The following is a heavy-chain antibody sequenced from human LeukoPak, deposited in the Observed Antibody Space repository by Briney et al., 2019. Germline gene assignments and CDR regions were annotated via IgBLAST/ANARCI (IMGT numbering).Heavy chain of an antibody. CDR3: AGSYYDSSGYYAHFDY. CDR2: ISGSGGRT. CDR1: GFTFNNYA. V-gene: IGHV3-23*01. Sequence: GGSLRLSCAASGFTFNNYAMRWVRQAPGKGLEWVSVISGSGGRTYYADSVKGRFTISRDNSKNTLFLQMNSLRAEDTAVYYCAGSYYDSSGYYAHFDYWGQGTLVTVSS. D-gene: IGHD3-22*01. J-gene: IGHJ4*02.